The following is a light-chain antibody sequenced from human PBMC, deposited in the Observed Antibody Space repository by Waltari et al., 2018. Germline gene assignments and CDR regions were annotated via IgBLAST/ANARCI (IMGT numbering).Light chain of an antibody. CDR3: CSYAVGAIYV. Sequence: QSALTQPASVSGSPGQSITISCTGTSSDVGSYNLVSWYQPHPGKAPKRMICEGSNRPSGIAHRFCGSKSGNTASLTISGLQAEDEADYYCCSYAVGAIYVFGTGTKVTVL. V-gene: IGLV2-23*01. CDR1: SSDVGSYNL. CDR2: EGS. J-gene: IGLJ1*01.